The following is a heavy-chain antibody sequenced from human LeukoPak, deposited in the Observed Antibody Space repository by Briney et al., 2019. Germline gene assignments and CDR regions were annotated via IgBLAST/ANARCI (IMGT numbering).Heavy chain of an antibody. J-gene: IGHJ4*02. V-gene: IGHV4-34*01. CDR1: GGSFSGYY. Sequence: SETLSLTCAVYGGSFSGYYWSWIRQPSGKGLEWIGEINHSGSTNYNPSLKSRVTISVDTSKNQFSLKLSSVTAADTAVYYCARGSMGHWGQGTLVTVSS. CDR2: INHSGST. CDR3: ARGSMGH. D-gene: IGHD3-16*01.